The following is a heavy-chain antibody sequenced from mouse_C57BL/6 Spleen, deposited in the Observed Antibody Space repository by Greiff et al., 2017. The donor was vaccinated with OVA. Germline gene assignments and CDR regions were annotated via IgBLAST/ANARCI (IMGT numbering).Heavy chain of an antibody. Sequence: EVKLMESGGGLVKPGGSLKLSCAASGFTFSDYGMHWVRQAPEKGLEWVAYISSGSSTIYYADTVKGRFTISRDNAKNTLFLQMTSLRSEDTAMYYCARRYYDYDWFAYWGQGTLVTVSA. CDR2: ISSGSSTI. V-gene: IGHV5-17*01. CDR3: ARRYYDYDWFAY. J-gene: IGHJ3*01. D-gene: IGHD2-4*01. CDR1: GFTFSDYG.